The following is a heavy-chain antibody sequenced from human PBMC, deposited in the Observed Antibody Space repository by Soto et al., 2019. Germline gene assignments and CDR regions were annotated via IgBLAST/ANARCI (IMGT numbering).Heavy chain of an antibody. CDR2: IYYSGST. V-gene: IGHV4-59*01. CDR3: ERERDKFMDS. D-gene: IGHD3-16*01. CDR1: GGSISSYY. J-gene: IGHJ4*02. Sequence: SETLSLTCTVSGGSISSYYWSWIRQPPGKGLEWIGYIYYSGSTNYNPSLRSRITISVDTSRNHLSLKMNSVTAADSAVYYCERERDKFMDSWGQGTLVTVSS.